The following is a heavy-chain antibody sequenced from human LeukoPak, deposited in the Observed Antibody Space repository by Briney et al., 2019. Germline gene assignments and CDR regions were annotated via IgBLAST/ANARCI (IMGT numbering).Heavy chain of an antibody. Sequence: GGSLRLSCAASGFTFSSYGMHWVRQAPGKGLEWVAVISYDGSNKYYADSVKGRFTISRDNSKNTLYLQMNSLRAEDTAVYYCARSGSYDEYGMDVWGQGTTVTVSS. J-gene: IGHJ6*02. D-gene: IGHD1-26*01. V-gene: IGHV3-30*03. CDR1: GFTFSSYG. CDR2: ISYDGSNK. CDR3: ARSGSYDEYGMDV.